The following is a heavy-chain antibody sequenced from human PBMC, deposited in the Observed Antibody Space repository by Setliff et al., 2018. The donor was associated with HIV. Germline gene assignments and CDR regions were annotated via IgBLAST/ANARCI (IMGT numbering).Heavy chain of an antibody. CDR1: GFTFSSYW. CDR3: VRDKDWAFDY. V-gene: IGHV3-74*01. D-gene: IGHD3-9*01. Sequence: GGSLRLSCAASGFTFSSYWMHWVRQAPGKGLAWVSLINSDGGTTYYADSVQGRFTISRDNAKNTLYLQMNSLRAEDTAVYYCVRDKDWAFDYWGQGTLVTVSS. J-gene: IGHJ4*02. CDR2: INSDGGTT.